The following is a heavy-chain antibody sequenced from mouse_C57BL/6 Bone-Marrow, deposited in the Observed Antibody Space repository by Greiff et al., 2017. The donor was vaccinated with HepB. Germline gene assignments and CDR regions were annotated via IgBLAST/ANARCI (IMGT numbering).Heavy chain of an antibody. D-gene: IGHD2-4*01. J-gene: IGHJ4*01. Sequence: VKLVESGPGLVAPSQSLSITCTVSGFSLTSYGVHWVRQPPGKGLEWLVVIWSDGSTTYNSALKSRLSISKDNSKSQVFLKMNSRQTDDTAMYYCARHVYDYDGNYYAMDYWGQGTSVTVSS. V-gene: IGHV2-6-1*01. CDR1: GFSLTSYG. CDR3: ARHVYDYDGNYYAMDY. CDR2: IWSDGST.